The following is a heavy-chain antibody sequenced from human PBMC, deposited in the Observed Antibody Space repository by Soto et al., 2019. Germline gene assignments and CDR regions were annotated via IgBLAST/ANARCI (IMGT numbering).Heavy chain of an antibody. D-gene: IGHD4-17*01. CDR2: ISYDGSNK. CDR1: GFTFSSYA. J-gene: IGHJ5*02. Sequence: QVQLVESGGGVVQPGRSLRLSCAASGFTFSSYAMHWVRQAPGKGLEWVAVISYDGSNKYYADSVKGRFTISRDNSKNTLYLQMNSLRAEDTAVYYCARGAGRYYGGNSGWHWFDPWGQGTLVTVSS. V-gene: IGHV3-30-3*01. CDR3: ARGAGRYYGGNSGWHWFDP.